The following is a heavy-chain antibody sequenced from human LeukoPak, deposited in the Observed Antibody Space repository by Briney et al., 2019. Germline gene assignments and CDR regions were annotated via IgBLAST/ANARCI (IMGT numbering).Heavy chain of an antibody. J-gene: IGHJ3*02. D-gene: IGHD3-16*01. CDR1: GFTFSSYG. CDR3: ARGRGGSGAFDI. CDR2: IWYDGSNK. Sequence: GGSLRLSCAASGFTFSSYGMHWVRQAPGKGLEWVAVIWYDGSNKFYADSVKGRFTISRDNYKNTLYLQMNSLRVEDTAVYYCARGRGGSGAFDIWGQGTMVTVSS. V-gene: IGHV3-33*01.